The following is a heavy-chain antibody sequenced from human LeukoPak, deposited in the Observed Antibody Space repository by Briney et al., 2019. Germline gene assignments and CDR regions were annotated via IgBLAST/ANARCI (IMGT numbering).Heavy chain of an antibody. J-gene: IGHJ4*02. V-gene: IGHV3-7*03. CDR3: SRDPRHNDF. CDR2: IKQDGSEK. CDR1: GFTFGTYW. Sequence: GGSLRLSCAASGFTFGTYWMSWVRQALGKGPEWVANIKQDGSEKYYVDSVRGRFTISRDNAKNSLYLHMNSLTVEDTAVYYCSRDPRHNDFWGQGTLVTVSS.